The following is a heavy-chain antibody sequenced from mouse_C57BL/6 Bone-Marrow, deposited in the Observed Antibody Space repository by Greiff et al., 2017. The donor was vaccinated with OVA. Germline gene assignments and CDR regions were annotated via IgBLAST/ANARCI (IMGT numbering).Heavy chain of an antibody. J-gene: IGHJ3*01. V-gene: IGHV1-81*01. D-gene: IGHD1-1*01. Sequence: QVQLKQSGAELARPGASVKLSCKASGYTFTSYGISWVKQRTGQGLEWIGEIYPRSGNTYYNEKFKGKATLTADKSSSTAYMELRSLTSEDSAVYFCEREGPYYDGSGFAYWGQGTLVTVSA. CDR2: IYPRSGNT. CDR1: GYTFTSYG. CDR3: EREGPYYDGSGFAY.